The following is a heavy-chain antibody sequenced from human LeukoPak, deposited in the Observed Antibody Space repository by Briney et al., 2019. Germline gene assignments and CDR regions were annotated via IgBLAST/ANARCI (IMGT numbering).Heavy chain of an antibody. V-gene: IGHV3-23*01. CDR1: GYTFSSYT. J-gene: IGHJ4*02. D-gene: IGHD2-2*01. CDR3: AASLPNIVVVPATKGPFGY. CDR2: VSGSGGNI. Sequence: GGSLRLSCAASGYTFSSYTMSWVRQAPGKGPEWVSGVSGSGGNIHYADSVKGRFTISRDNSKNTLYLQMNSLRAEDTAVYYCAASLPNIVVVPATKGPFGYWGQGALVTVSS.